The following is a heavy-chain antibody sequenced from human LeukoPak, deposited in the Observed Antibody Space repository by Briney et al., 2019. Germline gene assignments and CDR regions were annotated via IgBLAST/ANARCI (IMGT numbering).Heavy chain of an antibody. V-gene: IGHV4-4*07. J-gene: IGHJ4*02. CDR3: ARQGYTASYYFLDF. Sequence: SETLSLTCDVSGDFIRSYWLGWVRQPAGKGLEWIGRIYATGSTKFNPSLKSRLTMSMDTSTNRISLNLTSVTAADTAIYFCARQGYTASYYFLDFWSQGMLVTVSS. D-gene: IGHD1-26*01. CDR2: IYATGST. CDR1: GDFIRSYW.